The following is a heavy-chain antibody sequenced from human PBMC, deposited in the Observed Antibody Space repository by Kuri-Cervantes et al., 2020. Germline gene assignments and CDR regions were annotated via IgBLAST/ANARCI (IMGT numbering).Heavy chain of an antibody. V-gene: IGHV1-18*01. CDR2: ISAYNGDT. Sequence: ASVKVSCKASGGTFSSYAISWVRQAPGQGLEWMGWISAYNGDTNYAQKLQGRVTMATDTSTSTAYMELRSLRSDDTAVYYCARGQKLGSGWSLGYWGQGTLVTVSS. J-gene: IGHJ4*02. CDR1: GGTFSSYA. CDR3: ARGQKLGSGWSLGY. D-gene: IGHD6-19*01.